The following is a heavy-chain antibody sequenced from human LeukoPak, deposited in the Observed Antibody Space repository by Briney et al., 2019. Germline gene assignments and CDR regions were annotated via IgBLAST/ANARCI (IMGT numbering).Heavy chain of an antibody. Sequence: SGGSLRLSCAASGFTFSIYTMIWVRQAPGKGLEWVANIKQDGSEKYYVDSVKGRFTISRDNAKNSLYLQMNSLRAEDTAVYYSSLEGSSWYRYFQHWGQGTLVTVSS. CDR2: IKQDGSEK. CDR3: SLEGSSWYRYFQH. V-gene: IGHV3-7*05. CDR1: GFTFSIYT. D-gene: IGHD6-13*01. J-gene: IGHJ1*01.